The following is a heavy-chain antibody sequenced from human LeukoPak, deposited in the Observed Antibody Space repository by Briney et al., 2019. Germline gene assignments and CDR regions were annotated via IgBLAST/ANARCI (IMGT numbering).Heavy chain of an antibody. D-gene: IGHD5-24*01. CDR2: IYTSGST. CDR1: GGSISSGSCY. CDR3: ARARRDLYYYGMDV. V-gene: IGHV4-61*02. Sequence: SQTLSLTCTVSGGSISSGSCYWSWIRQPAGKGLEWIGRIYTSGSTNYNPSLKSRVTISVDTSKNQFSLKLSSVTAADTAVYYCARARRDLYYYGMDVWGQGTTVTVS. J-gene: IGHJ6*02.